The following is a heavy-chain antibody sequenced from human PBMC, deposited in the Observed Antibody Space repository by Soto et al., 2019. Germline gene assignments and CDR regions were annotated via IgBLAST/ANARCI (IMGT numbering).Heavy chain of an antibody. D-gene: IGHD3-3*01. V-gene: IGHV3-11*01. CDR1: GFTFSDYY. CDR2: ISSSGSTI. Sequence: GGSLRLCCAASGFTFSDYYMSWIRQAPGKGLEWVSYISSSGSTIYYADSVKGRFTISRDNAKNSLYLQMNSLRAEDTAVYYCARTPLFGVVTPFDYWGQGTLVTVSS. CDR3: ARTPLFGVVTPFDY. J-gene: IGHJ4*02.